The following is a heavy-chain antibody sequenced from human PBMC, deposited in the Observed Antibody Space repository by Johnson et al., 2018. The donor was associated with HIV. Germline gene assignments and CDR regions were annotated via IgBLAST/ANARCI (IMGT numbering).Heavy chain of an antibody. J-gene: IGHJ3*02. Sequence: VQLVESGGGVVQPGRSLRLSCAASGFTFSSYGMHWVRQAPGKGLEWVSGINWNGGSTGYADSVKGRFTMSRDNSKNSLYLQMNSLRAEDTALYYCASRQIWVTRGAFDIWGQGTMVTVSS. CDR3: ASRQIWVTRGAFDI. CDR2: INWNGGST. V-gene: IGHV3-20*04. CDR1: GFTFSSYG. D-gene: IGHD3-16*01.